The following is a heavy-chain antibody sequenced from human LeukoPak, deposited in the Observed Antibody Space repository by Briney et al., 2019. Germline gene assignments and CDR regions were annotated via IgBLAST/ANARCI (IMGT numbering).Heavy chain of an antibody. Sequence: PSETLSLTCTVSGGSISSYYWSWIRQPPGKGLEWIGYIYYSGSTNCNPSLKSRVTISVDTSKNQFSLKLSSVTAADTAVYYCARYCSSTSCYLNGMDVWGKGTTVTVPS. D-gene: IGHD2-2*01. CDR2: IYYSGST. V-gene: IGHV4-59*01. CDR1: GGSISSYY. CDR3: ARYCSSTSCYLNGMDV. J-gene: IGHJ6*04.